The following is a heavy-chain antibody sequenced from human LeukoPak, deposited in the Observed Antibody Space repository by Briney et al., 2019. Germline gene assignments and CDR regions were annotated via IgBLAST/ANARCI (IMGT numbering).Heavy chain of an antibody. CDR2: IYTSGST. CDR1: GGSVSSGTYY. V-gene: IGHV4-61*02. D-gene: IGHD3-10*01. CDR3: ARVGGHRDGYFDY. Sequence: SQTLSLTCTVSGGSVSSGTYYWTWIRQPAGKGLEWIGRIYTSGSTNFNPSLKSRVTISVDTSKNQFSLKLGSVTAADTAVYYCARVGGHRDGYFDYWGQGTLVTVSS. J-gene: IGHJ4*02.